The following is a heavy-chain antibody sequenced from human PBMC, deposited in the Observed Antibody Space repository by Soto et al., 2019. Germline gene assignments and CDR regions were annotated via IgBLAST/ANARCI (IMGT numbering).Heavy chain of an antibody. CDR1: GDIFKNCV. J-gene: IGHJ6*02. V-gene: IGHV1-69*06. CDR3: SAEVGVGSLSVV. CDR2: IIPLFGTT. D-gene: IGHD1-26*01. Sequence: QVQVVQSGAEVKRPGSSVKVSCKASGDIFKNCVISWVRQAPGQGLEWMGGIIPLFGTTDFAQRFQGRLTSKTVKAKTTAYMGLRRLETEGTATYYWSAEVGVGSLSVVWGQGTTVIVS.